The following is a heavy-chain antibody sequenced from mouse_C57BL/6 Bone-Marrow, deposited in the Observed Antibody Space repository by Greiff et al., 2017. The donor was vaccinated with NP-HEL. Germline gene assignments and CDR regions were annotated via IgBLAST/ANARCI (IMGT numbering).Heavy chain of an antibody. D-gene: IGHD3-3*01. CDR2: ISNLAYSI. Sequence: VQLKESGGGLVQPGGSLKLSCAASGFTFSDYGMAWVRQAPRKGPEWVAFISNLAYSIYYADTVTGRFTFSRENAKNTLDLELSSLRSEDTAMYYCARRQWTANYAMDYWGQGTSVTVSS. CDR3: ARRQWTANYAMDY. J-gene: IGHJ4*01. V-gene: IGHV5-15*01. CDR1: GFTFSDYG.